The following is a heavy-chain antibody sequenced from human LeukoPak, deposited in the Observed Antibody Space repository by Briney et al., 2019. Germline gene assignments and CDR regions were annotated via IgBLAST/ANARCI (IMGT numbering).Heavy chain of an antibody. D-gene: IGHD4-23*01. CDR1: GRIYRIYA. CDR3: ARDLRKNYGGDGWFDP. V-gene: IGHV1-69*13. Sequence: SVNVFCKASGRIYRIYAIRWVRQAPGQGLEWRGGIIPIFGTANYAQKFQGRVTITADESTSTAYMELSSLRSEDTAVYYCARDLRKNYGGDGWFDPWGQGTLVTVSS. J-gene: IGHJ5*02. CDR2: IIPIFGTA.